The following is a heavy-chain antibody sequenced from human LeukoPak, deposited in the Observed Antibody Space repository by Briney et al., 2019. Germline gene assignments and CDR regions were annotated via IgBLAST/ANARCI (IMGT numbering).Heavy chain of an antibody. Sequence: GGSLRLSCAASGFTFSSYSMNWVRQAPGKGLEWVSAISGSGGSTYYADSVKGRFTISRDNSKNTLYLQMNSLRAEDTAVYYCAKTVVVPAAAFDYWGQGTLVTVSS. D-gene: IGHD2-2*01. CDR1: GFTFSSYS. V-gene: IGHV3-23*01. CDR3: AKTVVVPAAAFDY. J-gene: IGHJ4*02. CDR2: ISGSGGST.